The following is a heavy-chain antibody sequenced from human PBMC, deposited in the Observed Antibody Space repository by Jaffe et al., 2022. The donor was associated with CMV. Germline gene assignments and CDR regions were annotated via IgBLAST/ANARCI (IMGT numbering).Heavy chain of an antibody. CDR1: GFTFSSYE. Sequence: EVQLVESGGGLVQPGGSLRLSCAASGFTFSSYEMNWVRQAPGKGLEWVSYISSSGSTIYYADSVKGRFTISRDNAKNSLYLQMNSLRAEDTAVYYCASSMVRGDYYYYMDVWGKGTTVTVSS. CDR2: ISSSGSTI. J-gene: IGHJ6*03. D-gene: IGHD3-10*01. CDR3: ASSMVRGDYYYYMDV. V-gene: IGHV3-48*03.